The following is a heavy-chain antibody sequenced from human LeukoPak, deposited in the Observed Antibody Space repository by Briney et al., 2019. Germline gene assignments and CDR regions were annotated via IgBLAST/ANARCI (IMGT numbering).Heavy chain of an antibody. D-gene: IGHD6-13*01. CDR1: GYTFTGDY. J-gene: IGHJ5*02. V-gene: IGHV1-2*02. CDR2: INPNGGDT. Sequence: ASVKVSCKASGYTFTGDYMHWVRQAPGQGLEWMGWINPNGGDTNYEQKFQGRVTMTRDTSISTAYMELSRLRFDDTAIYYCARGRLQQLVAAWFDPWGQGTLVTVSS. CDR3: ARGRLQQLVAAWFDP.